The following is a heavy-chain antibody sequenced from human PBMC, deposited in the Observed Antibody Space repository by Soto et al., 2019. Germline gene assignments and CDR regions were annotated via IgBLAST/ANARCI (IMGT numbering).Heavy chain of an antibody. CDR1: GYTFTGYY. J-gene: IGHJ4*02. V-gene: IGHV1-2*04. Sequence: ASVKVSFKASGYTFTGYYMHWVRQAPGQGLERMGWINPNSGGTNYAQKNQGWVTMTRDTSISTAYMELSRLRSDDSAVYYCARDLHPYYIDYWGQGTLVTVSS. CDR2: INPNSGGT. CDR3: ARDLHPYYIDY.